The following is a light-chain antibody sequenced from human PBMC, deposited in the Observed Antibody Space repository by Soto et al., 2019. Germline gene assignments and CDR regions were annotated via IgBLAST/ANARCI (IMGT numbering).Light chain of an antibody. Sequence: DIQMTQSPSSLSASVGDRVTITCRASQGIGNNLAWYQQKPGKVPKVLIYTASTLHSGVPSRFSGSGSGTDFTLTINSLQPEDVATYLCQKYDSVPWSFGQGTRVEI. CDR3: QKYDSVPWS. V-gene: IGKV1-27*01. CDR1: QGIGNN. J-gene: IGKJ1*01. CDR2: TAS.